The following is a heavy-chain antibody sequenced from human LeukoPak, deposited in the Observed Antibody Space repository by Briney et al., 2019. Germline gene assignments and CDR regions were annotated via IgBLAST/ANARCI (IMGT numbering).Heavy chain of an antibody. V-gene: IGHV3-11*06. CDR1: GFTFSDYY. J-gene: IGHJ1*01. Sequence: KPGGSLRLSCAASGFTFSDYYMSWIRQAPGKGLEWVSYISSSSSYTKYGDSVKGRFTISRDNAKNTLYLQMNSLRAEDTAVYYCARDNGGYFQHWGQGTLVTVSS. CDR2: ISSSSSYT. D-gene: IGHD3-16*02. CDR3: ARDNGGYFQH.